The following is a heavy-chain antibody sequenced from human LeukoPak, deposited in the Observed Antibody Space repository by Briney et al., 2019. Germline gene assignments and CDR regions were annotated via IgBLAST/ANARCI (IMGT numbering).Heavy chain of an antibody. Sequence: ASVKVSCKASGYTFTGYYIHWVRQAPGQGLEWMGWINPNSGGTNYAQKFQGRVTMTRDTSISTAYMELSRLRSDDTAVYYCARETRLAGPPGMDVWGQGTTVTVSS. CDR2: INPNSGGT. CDR3: ARETRLAGPPGMDV. V-gene: IGHV1-2*02. J-gene: IGHJ6*02. D-gene: IGHD2-15*01. CDR1: GYTFTGYY.